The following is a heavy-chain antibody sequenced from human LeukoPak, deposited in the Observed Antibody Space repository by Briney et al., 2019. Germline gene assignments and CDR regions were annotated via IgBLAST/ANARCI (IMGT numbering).Heavy chain of an antibody. J-gene: IGHJ4*02. Sequence: SQTLSLTCTVSGGSISSGGYYWSWIRQPPGKGLEWIGYIYHSGSTYYNPSLKSRVTISVDRSKNQFSLKLSSVTAADTAVYYCARERDFWSGYPYGFDYWGQGTLVTVSS. D-gene: IGHD3-3*01. V-gene: IGHV4-30-2*01. CDR3: ARERDFWSGYPYGFDY. CDR1: GGSISSGGYY. CDR2: IYHSGST.